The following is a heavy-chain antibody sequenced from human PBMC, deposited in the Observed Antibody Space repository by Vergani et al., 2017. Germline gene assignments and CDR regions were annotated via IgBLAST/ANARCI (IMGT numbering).Heavy chain of an antibody. CDR2: IQFDGSNQ. D-gene: IGHD3-16*01. CDR3: AKHFRGWGIDY. V-gene: IGHV3-30*02. CDR1: GFTLSNYD. J-gene: IGHJ4*02. Sequence: QVQLVESGGGVVQRGGSLRLSCATSGFTLSNYDMQWIRQGPGKGLEFVAFIQFDGSNQYYADSVKGRFTLSRDFSKNTLYLQMNSLRTDDTATYYCAKHFRGWGIDYWWQGTKVIVSS.